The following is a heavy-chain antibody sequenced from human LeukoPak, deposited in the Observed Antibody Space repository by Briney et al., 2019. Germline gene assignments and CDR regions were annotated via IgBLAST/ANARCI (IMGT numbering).Heavy chain of an antibody. Sequence: PGGSLRLSCAASGFTFSSYGMHWVRQAPGKGLEWVAVISYDGSNKYYADSVKGRFTISRDNSKNTLYLQMNSLRAEDTAVYYCARGVTKDYYYYYGMDVWGQGTTVTVSS. CDR3: ARGVTKDYYYYYGMDV. D-gene: IGHD4-11*01. CDR1: GFTFSSYG. J-gene: IGHJ6*02. CDR2: ISYDGSNK. V-gene: IGHV3-30*03.